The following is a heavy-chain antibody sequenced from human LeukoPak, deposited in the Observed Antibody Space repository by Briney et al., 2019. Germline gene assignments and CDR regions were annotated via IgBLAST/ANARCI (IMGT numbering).Heavy chain of an antibody. Sequence: PSETLSLTCTVSGGSISSYYRSWIRQPPGKGLEWIGYIYYSGSTNYNPSLKSRVTISVDTSKNQFSLKLSSVTAADTAVYYCARVGEDCSGGSCYSLIDYWGQGTLVTVSS. D-gene: IGHD2-15*01. CDR2: IYYSGST. J-gene: IGHJ4*02. CDR1: GGSISSYY. CDR3: ARVGEDCSGGSCYSLIDY. V-gene: IGHV4-59*01.